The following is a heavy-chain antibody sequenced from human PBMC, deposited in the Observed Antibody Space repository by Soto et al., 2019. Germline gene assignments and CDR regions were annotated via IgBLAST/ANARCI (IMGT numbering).Heavy chain of an antibody. CDR3: ARGVGHTEGANYFES. J-gene: IGHJ4*02. V-gene: IGHV3-21*06. CDR2: ISRSSSYL. CDR1: GFTLSTYS. D-gene: IGHD2-21*01. Sequence: GRSLRLSCAASGFTLSTYSTNWVRQAPGKGLEWVSYISRSSSYLYYADSVRGRFTISRDNAKNSLYLQMNSLRVEDTAVYFCARGVGHTEGANYFESGGQGTLVTVSS.